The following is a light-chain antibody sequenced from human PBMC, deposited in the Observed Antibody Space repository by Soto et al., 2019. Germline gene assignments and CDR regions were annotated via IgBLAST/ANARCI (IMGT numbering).Light chain of an antibody. Sequence: GLTQSPGTLSSSAGERATLSCWASQSVSSNYLAWYQQRPGQAPRLPLYGAYNRATGIPDRFSGSLYGTDFNLTISRLETEDFAVYYCQQYGSSSWTFGQGTKVDIK. J-gene: IGKJ1*01. CDR3: QQYGSSSWT. CDR1: QSVSSNY. CDR2: GAY. V-gene: IGKV3-20*01.